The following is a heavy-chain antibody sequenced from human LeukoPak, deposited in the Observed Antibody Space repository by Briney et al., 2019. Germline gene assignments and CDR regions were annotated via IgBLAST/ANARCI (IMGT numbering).Heavy chain of an antibody. CDR2: IYYSGST. V-gene: IGHV4-59*08. D-gene: IGHD1-14*01. Sequence: PSETLSLTXTVSGGSISSYYWSWIRQPPGKGLEWIGYIYYSGSTNYNPSLKSRVTISVDTSKNQFSLKLSSVTAADTAVYYCARQGTGSTLVYWGQGTLVTVSS. CDR1: GGSISSYY. CDR3: ARQGTGSTLVY. J-gene: IGHJ4*02.